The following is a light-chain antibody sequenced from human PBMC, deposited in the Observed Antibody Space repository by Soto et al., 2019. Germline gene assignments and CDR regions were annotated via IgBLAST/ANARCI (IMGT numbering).Light chain of an antibody. CDR2: EVS. CDR1: SSDVGGYNY. CDR3: SSYTSSSTVV. Sequence: QSALTQPASVSGSPGQSITISCTGTSSDVGGYNYVSWYQQHPGKAPQLMIYEVSNRPSGVSNRFSGSKSGNTASLTISWLQAEDEADYYCSSYTSSSTVVFGGGTKLTVL. J-gene: IGLJ2*01. V-gene: IGLV2-14*01.